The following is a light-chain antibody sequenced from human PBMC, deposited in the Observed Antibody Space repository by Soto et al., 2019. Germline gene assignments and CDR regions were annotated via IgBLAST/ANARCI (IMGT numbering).Light chain of an antibody. Sequence: QSALTLPASVSGSPGQSITISCTGTSSDVGGYNYVSWYQHHPGKAPKLLIYEVSYRPSGVSDRFSGSKSANTASLTISGLQAEDEADYYCSSYTSGRVLVFGTGTKVTVL. CDR2: EVS. CDR1: SSDVGGYNY. J-gene: IGLJ1*01. V-gene: IGLV2-14*01. CDR3: SSYTSGRVLV.